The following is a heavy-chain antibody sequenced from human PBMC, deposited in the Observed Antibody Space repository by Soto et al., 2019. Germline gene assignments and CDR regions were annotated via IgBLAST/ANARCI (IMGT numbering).Heavy chain of an antibody. J-gene: IGHJ3*02. CDR2: ISGSGGST. CDR3: AKDLLYYSSGLSSPDSAFDI. Sequence: GGSLRLSCAASGFTFSSYAMSWVRQAPGKGLEWVSAISGSGGSTYYADSVKGRFTISRDNSKNTLYLQMNSLRAEDTAVYYCAKDLLYYSSGLSSPDSAFDIWGQGTIVTVSS. CDR1: GFTFSSYA. D-gene: IGHD6-19*01. V-gene: IGHV3-23*01.